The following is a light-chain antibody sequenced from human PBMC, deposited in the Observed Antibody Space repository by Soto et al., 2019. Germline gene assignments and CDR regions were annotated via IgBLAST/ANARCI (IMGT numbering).Light chain of an antibody. CDR1: SAHSGHI. Sequence: QLVLTQSSSASASLGSSVKITCTLSSAHSGHIIAWHQQQPGKSPRYLMKVDGGTYNQGSGVPDRFSGSSSGADRYLTISHLQAEDEADYYCETWDSYTHVFGTGTKLTVL. V-gene: IGLV4-60*03. CDR3: ETWDSYTHV. CDR2: VDGGTY. J-gene: IGLJ1*01.